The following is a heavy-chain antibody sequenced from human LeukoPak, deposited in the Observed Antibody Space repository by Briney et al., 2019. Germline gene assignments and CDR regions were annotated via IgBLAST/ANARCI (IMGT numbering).Heavy chain of an antibody. D-gene: IGHD2-21*02. Sequence: SETLSLTCTVSGGSISSYYWSWIRQPPGKGLEWIGYIYYSGSTNYNPSLKSRVTISVDTSKNQFSLKLSSVTAADTAVYYRARGGGHDSGFDYWGQGTLVTVSS. J-gene: IGHJ4*02. V-gene: IGHV4-59*01. CDR1: GGSISSYY. CDR3: ARGGGHDSGFDY. CDR2: IYYSGST.